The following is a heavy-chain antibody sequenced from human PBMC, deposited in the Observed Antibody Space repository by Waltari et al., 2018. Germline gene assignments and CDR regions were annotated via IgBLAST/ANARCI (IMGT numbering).Heavy chain of an antibody. J-gene: IGHJ4*02. Sequence: QVKLQESGPGLVKPSGTLSLTCGVSGDPLSGTYWWSWVRQPPGKGLEWVGQIYRSGKTNNNPSLESRVTISMDTSNNQFSLTLTSATASDTAVYYCARDRGKGLYLDSWGQGTLVTVSP. CDR2: IYRSGKT. CDR1: GDPLSGTYW. D-gene: IGHD2-15*01. CDR3: ARDRGKGLYLDS. V-gene: IGHV4-4*02.